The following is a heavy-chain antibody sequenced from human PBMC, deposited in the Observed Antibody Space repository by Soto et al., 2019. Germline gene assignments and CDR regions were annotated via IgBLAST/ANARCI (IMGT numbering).Heavy chain of an antibody. Sequence: GPGPFPPSETLSLTCTASGGSISSYYWSWIRQPPGKGLEWIGYIYYSGSTNYNPSLKSRVTISVDTSKNQFSLKLSSVTAADTAVYYCARADLEWLFYFDYWGQGTLVTVSS. CDR3: ARADLEWLFYFDY. CDR1: GGSISSYY. V-gene: IGHV4-59*01. D-gene: IGHD3-3*01. J-gene: IGHJ4*02. CDR2: IYYSGST.